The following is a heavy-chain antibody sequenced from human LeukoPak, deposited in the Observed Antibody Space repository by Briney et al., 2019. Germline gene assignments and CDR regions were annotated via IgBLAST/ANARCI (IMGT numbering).Heavy chain of an antibody. CDR2: MYDTVNT. V-gene: IGHV4-59*11. CDR1: GGSISSHY. Sequence: SETLSLTCTVSGGSISSHYWSWVRQPPGKGLEWIGYMYDTVNTKDNPSLTSRLTLSADTSKNQFSLRLGSVTAADTAVYYCATIKRGYPYGYFDFWGQGILVTVSS. CDR3: ATIKRGYPYGYFDF. D-gene: IGHD5-18*01. J-gene: IGHJ4*02.